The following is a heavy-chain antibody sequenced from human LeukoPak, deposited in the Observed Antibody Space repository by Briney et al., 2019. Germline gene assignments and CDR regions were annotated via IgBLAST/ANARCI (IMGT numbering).Heavy chain of an antibody. CDR1: GFTLSTYS. V-gene: IGHV3-48*01. CDR2: ISSSSFTI. CDR3: ASPAHYDVLTGYYSNYDY. D-gene: IGHD3-9*01. J-gene: IGHJ4*02. Sequence: GGSLRLSCAASGFTLSTYSMNWVRQAPGKGLEWVSYISSSSFTIYYADSVKGRFTISRDNAKNSLFLQMNSLRAEDTAVYYCASPAHYDVLTGYYSNYDYWGQGTLVTVSS.